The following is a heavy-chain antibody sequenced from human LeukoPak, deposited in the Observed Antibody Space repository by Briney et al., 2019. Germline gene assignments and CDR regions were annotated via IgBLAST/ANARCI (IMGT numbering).Heavy chain of an antibody. CDR1: GFTFSSYT. CDR2: IYSGGST. CDR3: ARDLSSGWLDY. J-gene: IGHJ4*02. D-gene: IGHD6-19*01. Sequence: GGSLRLSCAASGFTFSSYTMNWVRQAPGKGLEWVSVIYSGGSTYYADSVKGRFTISRDNSKNTLYLQMNSLRAEDTAVYYCARDLSSGWLDYWGQGTLVTVSS. V-gene: IGHV3-53*01.